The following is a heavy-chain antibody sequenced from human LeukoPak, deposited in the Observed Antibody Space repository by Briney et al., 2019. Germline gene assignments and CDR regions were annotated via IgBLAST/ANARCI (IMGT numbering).Heavy chain of an antibody. CDR2: IYYSGST. D-gene: IGHD6-13*01. V-gene: IGHV4-61*01. Sequence: PSETLSLTCTVSGGSVSSGSYYWSWIRQPPGKGLEWIGYIYYSGSTNYNPSLKSRVTISVDTSKNQFSLKLSSVTAADTAVYYCARLRVKGHSSSVGIDYWGQGTLVTVSS. J-gene: IGHJ4*02. CDR1: GGSVSSGSYY. CDR3: ARLRVKGHSSSVGIDY.